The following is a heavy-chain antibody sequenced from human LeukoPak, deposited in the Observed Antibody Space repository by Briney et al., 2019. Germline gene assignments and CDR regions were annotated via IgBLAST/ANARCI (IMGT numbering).Heavy chain of an antibody. CDR2: IKSKTDGGTA. CDR3: TTGLRFLEWQKQYYFDY. D-gene: IGHD3-3*01. V-gene: IGHV3-15*01. J-gene: IGHJ4*02. Sequence: GGSLRLSCAASGFTFSNAWMSWVRQAPGKGLEWVGRIKSKTDGGTADYAAPVKGRFTISRDDSKNTLYLQMNSLKTEDTAVYYCTTGLRFLEWQKQYYFDYWGQGTLVTVSS. CDR1: GFTFSNAW.